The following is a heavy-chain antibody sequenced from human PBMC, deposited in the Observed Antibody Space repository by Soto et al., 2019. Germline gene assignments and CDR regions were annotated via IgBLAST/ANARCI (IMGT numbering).Heavy chain of an antibody. CDR3: AREPPPGITMVRANYYYYGMDV. D-gene: IGHD3-10*01. V-gene: IGHV3-74*01. J-gene: IGHJ6*02. CDR2: INSDGSST. Sequence: GGSLRLSCAASGFTFSSYWMHWVHQAPGKGLVWVSRINSDGSSTSYADSVKGRFTISRDNAKNTLYLQMNSLRAEDTAVYYCAREPPPGITMVRANYYYYGMDVWGQGTTVTVSS. CDR1: GFTFSSYW.